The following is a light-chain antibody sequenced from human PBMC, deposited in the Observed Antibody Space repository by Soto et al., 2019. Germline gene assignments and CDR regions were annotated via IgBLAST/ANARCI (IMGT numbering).Light chain of an antibody. Sequence: DIQMTQSPSTLSASVGDRVTITCRASQSIDNWLAWYQEKPGKAPKLLIYKTSTLASGVPSRFSGSASGTEFTLTISSLQPDDFATYYCKQYYTMYTFGRGTRLEI. V-gene: IGKV1-5*03. J-gene: IGKJ2*01. CDR3: KQYYTMYT. CDR1: QSIDNW. CDR2: KTS.